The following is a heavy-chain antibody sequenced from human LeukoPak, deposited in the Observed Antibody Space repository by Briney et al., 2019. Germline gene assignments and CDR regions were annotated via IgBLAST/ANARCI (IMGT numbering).Heavy chain of an antibody. CDR2: IYYSGST. V-gene: IGHV4-59*08. CDR3: ASSSGSYTGSFDY. D-gene: IGHD1-26*01. J-gene: IGHJ4*02. CDR1: GGSISSYH. Sequence: NPSETLSLTCTVSGGSISSYHWSWIRQPPGKGLEWIGYIYYSGSTNYNPSLKSRVTISVDTSKNQFSLKLSSVTAADTAVYYCASSSGSYTGSFDYWGQGTLVTVSS.